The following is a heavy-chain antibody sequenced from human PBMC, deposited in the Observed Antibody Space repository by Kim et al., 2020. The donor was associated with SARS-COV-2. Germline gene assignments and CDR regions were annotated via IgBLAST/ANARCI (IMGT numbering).Heavy chain of an antibody. CDR2: IYHSGST. J-gene: IGHJ4*02. CDR3: ARLVLWFGDTGFDY. CDR1: GGSISSSNW. D-gene: IGHD3-10*01. Sequence: SETLSLTCAVSGGSISSSNWWSWVRQPPGKGLEWIGEIYHSGSTNYNPSLKSRVTISVDKSKNQFSLKLSSVTAADTAVYYCARLVLWFGDTGFDYWGQGTLVTVSS. V-gene: IGHV4-4*02.